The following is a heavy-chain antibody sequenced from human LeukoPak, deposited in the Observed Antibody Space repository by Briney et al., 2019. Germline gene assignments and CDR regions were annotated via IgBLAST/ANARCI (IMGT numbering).Heavy chain of an antibody. D-gene: IGHD3-10*01. Sequence: GGSLRLSCAASGFTFSTYWMSWVRQAPGKGREWVANIKEDGREKYYVDSVKGRFTISRDNAKNSLYLQMNSLRAEDTAVYYCARRDGSGSVDYWDQGTLVTVSS. J-gene: IGHJ4*02. V-gene: IGHV3-7*01. CDR3: ARRDGSGSVDY. CDR2: IKEDGREK. CDR1: GFTFSTYW.